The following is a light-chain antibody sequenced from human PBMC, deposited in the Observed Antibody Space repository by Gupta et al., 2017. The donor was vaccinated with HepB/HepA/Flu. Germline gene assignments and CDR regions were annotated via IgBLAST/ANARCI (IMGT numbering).Light chain of an antibody. CDR2: GAS. Sequence: EIVLTQSPGTLSLSPGERATLSCRASQSVSNNYLAWYQQKSGQAPRLLIHGASTRATGIPDRFSGSGSGTDFTLTISRLEPEDFALFYCQQDGSAPSTFGQGTKVEIK. CDR3: QQDGSAPST. J-gene: IGKJ1*01. CDR1: QSVSNNY. V-gene: IGKV3-20*01.